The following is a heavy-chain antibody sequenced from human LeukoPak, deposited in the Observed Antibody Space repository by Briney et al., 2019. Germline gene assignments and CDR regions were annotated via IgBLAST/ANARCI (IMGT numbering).Heavy chain of an antibody. CDR3: ARDSQLTGDLY. CDR1: GGTFSSYA. D-gene: IGHD7-27*01. CDR2: IIPILGIA. Sequence: ASVKVSCKTSGGTFSSYAINWVRQAPGQGLEWMGRIIPILGIANYAQKFQGRVTITADKSTSTAYMELSSLRSEDTAVYYCARDSQLTGDLYWGQGTLVTVSS. V-gene: IGHV1-69*04. J-gene: IGHJ4*02.